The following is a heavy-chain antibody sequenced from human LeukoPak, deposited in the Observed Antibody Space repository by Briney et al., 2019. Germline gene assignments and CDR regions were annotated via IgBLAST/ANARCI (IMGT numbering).Heavy chain of an antibody. Sequence: PSQTLSHTCTVSGGSISSGSYYWSWIRQPAGKGQEWIGRIYTSGSTNYNPSLKSRVTISVDTSKNQFSLKLSSVTAADTAVYYCARGVTTYSSFDYWGQGTLVTVSS. CDR2: IYTSGST. D-gene: IGHD4-11*01. J-gene: IGHJ4*02. CDR3: ARGVTTYSSFDY. V-gene: IGHV4-61*02. CDR1: GGSISSGSYY.